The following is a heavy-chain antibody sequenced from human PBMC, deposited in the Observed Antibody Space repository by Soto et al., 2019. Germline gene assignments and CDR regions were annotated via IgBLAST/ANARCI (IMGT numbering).Heavy chain of an antibody. J-gene: IGHJ4*02. V-gene: IGHV3-30*18. CDR2: ISYDGSNK. CDR1: GFTFSNYG. D-gene: IGHD5-18*01. Sequence: QVQLVESGGGVVQPGGSLRLSCAASGFTFSNYGMHWVRQAPGKGLEWVTVISYDGSNKYYADSGKGRFTISRDNPMNTLYLQMNSLRAEDTALYYCAKSGGRDGYNLVDNWGQGTLVTVSS. CDR3: AKSGGRDGYNLVDN.